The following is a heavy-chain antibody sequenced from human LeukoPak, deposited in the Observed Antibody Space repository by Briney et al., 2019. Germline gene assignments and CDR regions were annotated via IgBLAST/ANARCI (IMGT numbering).Heavy chain of an antibody. CDR2: ISYDGSNK. CDR1: GFAFNSYG. Sequence: AGGSLRLSCAASGFAFNSYGMHWVRQAPGKGLEWVTFISYDGSNKYYGDPVRGRSTISRDNSENTLYLQINSLRGDDTAVYYCAKNQRSMVRATDGFDIWGQGTMVTVSS. V-gene: IGHV3-30*18. J-gene: IGHJ3*02. CDR3: AKNQRSMVRATDGFDI. D-gene: IGHD3-10*01.